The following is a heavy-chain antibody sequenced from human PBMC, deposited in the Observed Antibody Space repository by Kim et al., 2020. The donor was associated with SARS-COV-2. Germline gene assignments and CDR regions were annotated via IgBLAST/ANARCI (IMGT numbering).Heavy chain of an antibody. J-gene: IGHJ2*01. Sequence: SETLSLTCAVYGGSFSGYYWSWIRQPPGKGLEWIGEINHSGSTNYNPSLKSRVTISVDTSKNQFSLKLSSVTAADTAVYYCARGTSGSYLAGPPRTCWYFDLWGRGTLVTVSS. CDR2: INHSGST. D-gene: IGHD1-26*01. V-gene: IGHV4-34*01. CDR1: GGSFSGYY. CDR3: ARGTSGSYLAGPPRTCWYFDL.